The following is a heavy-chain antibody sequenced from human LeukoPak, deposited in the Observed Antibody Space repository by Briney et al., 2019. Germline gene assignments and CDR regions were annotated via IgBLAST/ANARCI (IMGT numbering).Heavy chain of an antibody. CDR3: ARAGQDYGDYVGYDAFDI. Sequence: PSETLSLTCAVSGGSISSSNWWSWVRQPPGKGLEWIGEIYHSGSTNYNPSLKSRVTISVDKSKNQFSLKLSSVTAADTAVYYCARAGQDYGDYVGYDAFDIWGQGTMVTVSS. CDR1: GGSISSSNW. D-gene: IGHD4-17*01. J-gene: IGHJ3*02. CDR2: IYHSGST. V-gene: IGHV4-4*02.